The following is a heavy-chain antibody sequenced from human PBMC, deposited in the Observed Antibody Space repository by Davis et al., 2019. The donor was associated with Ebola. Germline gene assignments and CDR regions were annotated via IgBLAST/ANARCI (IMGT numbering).Heavy chain of an antibody. V-gene: IGHV1-58*01. CDR1: GFTFASSA. J-gene: IGHJ6*03. D-gene: IGHD2-2*01. Sequence: SVKVSCKASGFTFASSAVQWVRQARGQRLEWIGWIVVGSGNTNYAQKFQERVTITRDMSTNTAYMELSSLRSEDTAVYYCAADGYQLGVNYYYYYMDVWGKGTTVTVSS. CDR2: IVVGSGNT. CDR3: AADGYQLGVNYYYYYMDV.